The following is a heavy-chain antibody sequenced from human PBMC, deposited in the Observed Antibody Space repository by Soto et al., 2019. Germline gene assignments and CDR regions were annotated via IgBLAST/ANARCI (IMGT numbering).Heavy chain of an antibody. J-gene: IGHJ4*01. D-gene: IGHD3-10*01. Sequence: SETLSLTCAGSGYPIISHDWWSWVRQPPKKGLEWVAEIHHSGGTNYNPSLMSRATISVDNSKNQFSLNLNSVTAADTAVYYCVRNSYFCLDHLVHGTPVT. CDR1: GYPIISHDW. CDR3: VRNSYFCLDH. CDR2: IHHSGGT. V-gene: IGHV4-4*02.